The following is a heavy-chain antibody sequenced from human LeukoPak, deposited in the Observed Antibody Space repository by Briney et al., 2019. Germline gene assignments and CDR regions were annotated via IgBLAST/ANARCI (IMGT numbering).Heavy chain of an antibody. CDR2: AFYTGST. J-gene: IGHJ4*02. Sequence: SETLSLTCTVSVGSISGYYWSWIRQPPGRGLEWIGCAFYTGSTNYNPSLKSRVTISIDTSKSQFSLRLTSVTAADTAIYYCASLSHCSTSSCFDYWGRGTLVTVSS. CDR1: VGSISGYY. D-gene: IGHD2-2*01. V-gene: IGHV4-59*01. CDR3: ASLSHCSTSSCFDY.